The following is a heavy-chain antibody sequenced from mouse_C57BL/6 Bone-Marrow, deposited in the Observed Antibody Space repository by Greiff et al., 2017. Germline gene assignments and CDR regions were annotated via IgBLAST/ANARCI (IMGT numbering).Heavy chain of an antibody. CDR2: ILPGSGST. D-gene: IGHD2-2*01. J-gene: IGHJ4*01. CDR1: GYTFTGYW. Sequence: VQRVESGAELMKPGASVKLSCKATGYTFTGYWIEWVKQRPGHGLEWIGEILPGSGSTNYNEKFKGKAPLTADTSSNTAYMQLSGLTTEDSAIYYYARRALLWLRRGYYYAMDYWGQGTSVTVSA. V-gene: IGHV1-9*01. CDR3: ARRALLWLRRGYYYAMDY.